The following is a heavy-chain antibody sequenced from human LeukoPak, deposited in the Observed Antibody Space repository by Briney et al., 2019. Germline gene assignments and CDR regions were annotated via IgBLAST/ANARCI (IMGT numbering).Heavy chain of an antibody. J-gene: IGHJ6*03. D-gene: IGHD5-12*01. V-gene: IGHV5-51*01. CDR1: GYSFTSYW. Sequence: GESLKISCKGSGYSFTSYWIGWVRQMPGKGLEWMGIIYPGDSDTRYSPSFQGQVTISADKSISTAYLQWSSLKASDTAMYYCARRKGNSGYDGADWYMDVGGKGTTVTVSS. CDR2: IYPGDSDT. CDR3: ARRKGNSGYDGADWYMDV.